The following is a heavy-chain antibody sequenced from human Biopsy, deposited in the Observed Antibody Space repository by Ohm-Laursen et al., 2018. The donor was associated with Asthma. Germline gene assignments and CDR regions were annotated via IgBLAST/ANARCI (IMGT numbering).Heavy chain of an antibody. Sequence: GASVKVSYKASGYTFFGCHIHWMRQAPGQGLEWMGRINPNSGGTNYAQKFQGRVTMTRDTSISTAYMEVSRLRSDDTAVYYCARGQKSAGDRWFDPWGQGTLVTVSS. J-gene: IGHJ5*02. V-gene: IGHV1-2*06. CDR1: GYTFFGCH. CDR3: ARGQKSAGDRWFDP. CDR2: INPNSGGT. D-gene: IGHD6-13*01.